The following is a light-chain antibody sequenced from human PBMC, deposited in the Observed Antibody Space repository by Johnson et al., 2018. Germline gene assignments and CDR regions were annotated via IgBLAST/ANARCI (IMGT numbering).Light chain of an antibody. J-gene: IGLJ1*01. CDR2: ENN. CDR1: SSNIGNNY. V-gene: IGLV1-51*02. CDR3: GTWDSSLRAVNV. Sequence: QSVLTQPPSVSAAPGQKVTISCSGSSSNIGNNYVSWYQQLPGTAPKLLIYENNKRPSGIPDRFSGSKSGTSATLGITGLQTGAEADYYCGTWDSSLRAVNVCGTGTKVTVL.